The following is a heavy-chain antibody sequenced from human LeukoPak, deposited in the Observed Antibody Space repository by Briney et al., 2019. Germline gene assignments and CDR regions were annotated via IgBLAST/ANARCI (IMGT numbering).Heavy chain of an antibody. Sequence: SGGSLRLSCAASGFTFSSYAMHWVRQAPGKGLEWVAVISYDGSNKYYADSVKGRFTISRDNSKNTLYLQMNSLRAEDTAVYYCARETYRLTTSWYFDLRGRGTLVTVSS. CDR2: ISYDGSNK. V-gene: IGHV3-30-3*01. J-gene: IGHJ2*01. CDR3: ARETYRLTTSWYFDL. CDR1: GFTFSSYA. D-gene: IGHD4-17*01.